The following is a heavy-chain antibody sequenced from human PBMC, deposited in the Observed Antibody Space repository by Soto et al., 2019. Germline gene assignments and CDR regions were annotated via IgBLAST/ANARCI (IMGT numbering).Heavy chain of an antibody. CDR1: VYPFINYG. Sequence: SVKVYCNPSVYPFINYGITWVRQAPGQGLEWMGWISGYDGNTNYSPKLQGRVTMTRDTSTSTVYMELRSLRSDDTAVYYCARDRGRSCSGGTCPFDYWGQGTMVTVSS. CDR3: ARDRGRSCSGGTCPFDY. V-gene: IGHV1-18*01. CDR2: ISGYDGNT. D-gene: IGHD2-15*01. J-gene: IGHJ4*02.